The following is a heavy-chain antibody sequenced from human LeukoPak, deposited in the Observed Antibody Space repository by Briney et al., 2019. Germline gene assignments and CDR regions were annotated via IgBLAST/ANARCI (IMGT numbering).Heavy chain of an antibody. Sequence: ASVKVSCKASGYTFTSYDVNWVRQATGQGLEWMGWMNPNSGNTGYAQKFQGRVTMTRNTSISTAYMELSSLRSEDTAVYYCARVRGLAAAPAYYYYMDVWGKGTTVTISS. V-gene: IGHV1-8*01. CDR1: GYTFTSYD. J-gene: IGHJ6*03. D-gene: IGHD6-13*01. CDR2: MNPNSGNT. CDR3: ARVRGLAAAPAYYYYMDV.